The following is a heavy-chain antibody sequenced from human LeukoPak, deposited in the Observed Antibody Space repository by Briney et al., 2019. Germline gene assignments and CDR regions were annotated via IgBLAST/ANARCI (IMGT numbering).Heavy chain of an antibody. Sequence: SETLSLTCDVSGHPISSAFYWGWIRQPPGKGLEWIATIYHSGKTYYSPSLRSRITASKDASRNQLSLNLSSVTAADTAVYYCAGQTDISFYYYIDAWGRGTTVTISS. CDR2: IYHSGKT. V-gene: IGHV4-38-2*01. CDR3: AGQTDISFYYYIDA. J-gene: IGHJ6*03. D-gene: IGHD3-3*02. CDR1: GHPISSAFY.